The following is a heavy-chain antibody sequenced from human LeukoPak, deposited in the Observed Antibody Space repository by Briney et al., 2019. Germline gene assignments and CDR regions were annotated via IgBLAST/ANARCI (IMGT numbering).Heavy chain of an antibody. CDR1: GFTFSTYG. D-gene: IGHD3-16*01. CDR3: AKNVWGTSPYYFDY. V-gene: IGHV3-30*02. CDR2: IRYDGSNK. J-gene: IGHJ4*02. Sequence: GGSLRLSCAASGFTFSTYGIHWVRQAPGKGLEWVAFIRYDGSNKYYANSVKGRFTISRDNSKNTVYLQMNTLRPEDTAVYYCAKNVWGTSPYYFDYWGQGTLVTVSS.